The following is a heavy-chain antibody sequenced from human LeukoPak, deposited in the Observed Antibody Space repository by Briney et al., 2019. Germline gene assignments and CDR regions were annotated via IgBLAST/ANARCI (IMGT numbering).Heavy chain of an antibody. J-gene: IGHJ4*02. Sequence: ASVKVSCKASGYTFTSYGISWVRQAPGQGLEWMGRIIPILGIANYAQKFQGRVTITADKSTSTAYMELSSLRSEDTAVYYCAREIAVAGTPPDYWGQGTLVTVSS. D-gene: IGHD6-19*01. CDR1: GYTFTSYG. CDR3: AREIAVAGTPPDY. CDR2: IIPILGIA. V-gene: IGHV1-69*04.